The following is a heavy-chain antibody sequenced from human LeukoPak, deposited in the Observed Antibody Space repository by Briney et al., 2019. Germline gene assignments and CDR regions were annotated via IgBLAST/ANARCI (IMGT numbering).Heavy chain of an antibody. D-gene: IGHD2-2*01. J-gene: IGHJ4*02. CDR3: ARAEHRYCSSTSCSANFDY. CDR2: ISSSSSYI. Sequence: TGGSLRLSCAASGFTFSSYSMNWVRQAPGKGLEWVSSISSSSSYIYYADSVKGRFTISRDNAKNSLYLQMNSLRAEDTVVYYCARAEHRYCSSTSCSANFDYWGQGTLVTVSS. CDR1: GFTFSSYS. V-gene: IGHV3-21*01.